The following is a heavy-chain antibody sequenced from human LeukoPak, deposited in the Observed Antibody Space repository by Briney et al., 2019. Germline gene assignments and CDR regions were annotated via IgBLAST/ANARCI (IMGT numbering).Heavy chain of an antibody. CDR2: INHSGST. CDR1: GGSFSGYY. J-gene: IGHJ5*02. V-gene: IGHV4-34*01. D-gene: IGHD2-2*01. CDR3: ARQIVVVPAAMLEWFDP. Sequence: SETLSLTCAVYGGSFSGYYWSWIRQPPGKGLEWIGEINHSGSTNYNPSLKSRVTISVDTSKNQFSLKLSSVTAADTAVYYCARQIVVVPAAMLEWFDPWGQGTLVTVSS.